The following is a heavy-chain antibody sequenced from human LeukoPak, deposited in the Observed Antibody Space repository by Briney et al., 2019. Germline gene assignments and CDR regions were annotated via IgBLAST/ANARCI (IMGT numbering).Heavy chain of an antibody. D-gene: IGHD3-10*01. CDR3: ARFYGSGSYETY. J-gene: IGHJ4*02. CDR1: GFTFSSYA. CDR2: IYSGGST. V-gene: IGHV3-66*01. Sequence: PGGSLRLSCAASGFTFSSYAMSWVRQAPGKGLEWVSVIYSGGSTYYADSVKGRFTISRDNSKNTLYLQMNSLRAEDTAVYYCARFYGSGSYETYWGQGTLVTVSS.